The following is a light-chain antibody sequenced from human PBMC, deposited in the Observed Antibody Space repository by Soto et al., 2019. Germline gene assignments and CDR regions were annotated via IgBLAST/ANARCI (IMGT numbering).Light chain of an antibody. CDR2: GAS. CDR1: QSVSSNY. CDR3: QQYSNSPRT. Sequence: EIVLTQSPGTLSLSPGERATLSCRASQSVSSNYLAWYQQKPGQAPRLLIYGASSRATGIPDRFSGSGSGTDFTLTISELEPEDFAVYYCQQYSNSPRTFGQGTKVEIK. V-gene: IGKV3-20*01. J-gene: IGKJ1*01.